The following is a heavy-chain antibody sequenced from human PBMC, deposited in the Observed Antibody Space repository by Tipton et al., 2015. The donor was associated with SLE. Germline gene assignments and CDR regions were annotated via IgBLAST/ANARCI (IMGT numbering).Heavy chain of an antibody. J-gene: IGHJ3*02. Sequence: TLSLTCSVSGGSISSNYWIWIRQPPGKGLEWIGYISYGGGTYYNPSLKSRVTISVDKSKSQFSLKLNSVTAADTAVYYCARVSSRTWGAFDIWGQGAMVTVSS. V-gene: IGHV4-59*12. CDR2: ISYGGGT. CDR1: GGSISSNY. CDR3: ARVSSRTWGAFDI. D-gene: IGHD1-1*01.